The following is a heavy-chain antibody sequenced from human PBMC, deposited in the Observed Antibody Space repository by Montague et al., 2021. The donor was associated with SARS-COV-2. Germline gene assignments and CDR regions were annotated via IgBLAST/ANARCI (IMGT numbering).Heavy chain of an antibody. V-gene: IGHV3-30*04. Sequence: SLRLSCEASGFTFSSYAMHWVRQAPGKGLEWVAVISYDGSNKYYADSVKGRFTISRDNSKNTLYLQMNSLRAEDTAVYYCARVLDYYGSGSYPLYYYYGMDVWGQGTTVTVSS. CDR2: ISYDGSNK. J-gene: IGHJ6*02. D-gene: IGHD3-10*01. CDR3: ARVLDYYGSGSYPLYYYYGMDV. CDR1: GFTFSSYA.